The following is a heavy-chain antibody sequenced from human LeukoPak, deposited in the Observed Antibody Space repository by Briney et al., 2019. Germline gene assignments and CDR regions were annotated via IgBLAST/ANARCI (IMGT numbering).Heavy chain of an antibody. Sequence: KSSETLSLTCAVYGGSFSGYYWSWIRQPPGKGLEWIGEINHSGSTNYNPSLKSRVTISVDTSKNQFSLKLSSVTAADTAVYYCAKGCKYDYVWGSYRYRWDYWGQGTLVTVSS. V-gene: IGHV4-34*01. CDR3: AKGCKYDYVWGSYRYRWDY. CDR2: INHSGST. CDR1: GGSFSGYY. D-gene: IGHD3-16*02. J-gene: IGHJ4*02.